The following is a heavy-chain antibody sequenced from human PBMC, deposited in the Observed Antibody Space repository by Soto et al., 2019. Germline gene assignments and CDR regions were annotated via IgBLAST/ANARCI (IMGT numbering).Heavy chain of an antibody. CDR3: ESDLPYSSGGLWTTNDY. V-gene: IGHV1-18*01. CDR2: ISAYNGNT. J-gene: IGHJ4*02. Sequence: ASVKVSCKASGYTFTIYGISWVLQAPGQGLEWMGWISAYNGNTNYAQKLQGRVTMTTDTSTSTAYMELRSLRSDDTAVYYCESDLPYSSGGLWTTNDYWGQGTLVTVSS. D-gene: IGHD6-19*01. CDR1: GYTFTIYG.